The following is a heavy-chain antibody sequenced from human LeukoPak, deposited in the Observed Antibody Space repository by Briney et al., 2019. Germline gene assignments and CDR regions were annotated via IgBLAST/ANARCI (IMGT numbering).Heavy chain of an antibody. CDR1: GYTFTSYA. CDR3: ARGLGDYVHPYYYYYYMDV. D-gene: IGHD4-17*01. Sequence: GASVKVSCKASGYTFTSYASSWVRQAPGQGLDWMGGIIPIFGTANYAQKFQGRVTITADKSTSTAYMELSSLRSEDTAVYYCARGLGDYVHPYYYYYYMDVWGKGTTVTVSS. CDR2: IIPIFGTA. V-gene: IGHV1-69*06. J-gene: IGHJ6*03.